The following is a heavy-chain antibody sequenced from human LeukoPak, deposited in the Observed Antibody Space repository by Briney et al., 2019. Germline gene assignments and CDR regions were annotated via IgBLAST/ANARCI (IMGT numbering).Heavy chain of an antibody. CDR1: GGSISSYH. J-gene: IGHJ6*03. CDR2: IYTSGST. V-gene: IGHV4-4*07. CDR3: ARVPRSYYYYYYMDV. Sequence: KSSETLSLTCTVSGGSISSYHWSWIRQPAGKGLEWIGRIYTSGSTNYNPSLKSRVTMSVDTSKNQFSLKLSSVTAADTAVYYCARVPRSYYYYYYMDVWGKGTTVTVSS.